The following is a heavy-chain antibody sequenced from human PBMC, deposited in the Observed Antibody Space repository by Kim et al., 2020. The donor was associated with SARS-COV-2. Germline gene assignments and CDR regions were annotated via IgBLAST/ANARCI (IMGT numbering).Heavy chain of an antibody. CDR2: DSYT. Sequence: DSYTNYSPSFQGHVTISADKSISTAYLQWSSLKASDTAMYYCARSGYDYWGQGTLVTVSS. D-gene: IGHD3-3*01. V-gene: IGHV5-10-1*01. CDR3: ARSGYDY. J-gene: IGHJ4*02.